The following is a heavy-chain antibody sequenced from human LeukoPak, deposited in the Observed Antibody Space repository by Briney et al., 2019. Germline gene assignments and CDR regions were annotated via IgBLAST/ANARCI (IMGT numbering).Heavy chain of an antibody. CDR1: GGSFSGYY. Sequence: SETLSLTCAVYGGSFSGYYWSWIRQPPGKGLEWIGEINHSGSTNYNPSLKSRVTISVDTSKNQFSLKLSSVTAADTAVYYCARLRRIMITFGGKFDPWGQGTLVTVSS. CDR2: INHSGST. J-gene: IGHJ5*02. V-gene: IGHV4-34*01. CDR3: ARLRRIMITFGGKFDP. D-gene: IGHD3-16*01.